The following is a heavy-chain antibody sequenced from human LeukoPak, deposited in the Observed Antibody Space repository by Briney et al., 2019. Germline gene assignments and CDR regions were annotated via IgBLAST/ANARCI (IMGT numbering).Heavy chain of an antibody. Sequence: SAKVSCKASGGTFSSYAISWVRQAPGQGLEWMGGIIPIFGTANYAQKFRGRVTITTDESTNTAYMELSSLRSEDTAVYYCARVQGSSWADYFDYWGQGTLVTVSS. CDR2: IIPIFGTA. D-gene: IGHD6-13*01. V-gene: IGHV1-69*05. CDR3: ARVQGSSWADYFDY. CDR1: GGTFSSYA. J-gene: IGHJ4*02.